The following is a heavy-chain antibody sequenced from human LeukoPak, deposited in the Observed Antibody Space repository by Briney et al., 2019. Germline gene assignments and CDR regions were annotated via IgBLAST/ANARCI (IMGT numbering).Heavy chain of an antibody. CDR2: INPNSGGT. CDR3: ARVNSIFGVVIRFDP. V-gene: IGHV1-2*06. CDR1: GYTFTGYY. Sequence: ASVKVSCKASGYTFTGYYMHWVRQAPGQGLEWMGRINPNSGGTNYAQKFQGRVTMTRNTSISTAYMELSSLRSEDTAVYYCARVNSIFGVVIRFDPWGQGTLVTVSS. J-gene: IGHJ5*02. D-gene: IGHD3-3*02.